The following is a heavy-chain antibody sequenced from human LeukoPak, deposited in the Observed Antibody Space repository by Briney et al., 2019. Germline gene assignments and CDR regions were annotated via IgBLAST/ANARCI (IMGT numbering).Heavy chain of an antibody. Sequence: GGSLRLSCAASGFTFSSSAMTWVRQAPGEGLEWVSTISGSGGDTYYADSVKGRFTISRDNSKNTLYLQMNSLRAEDTAVYYCAGTAGPFDYWGQGTLVTVSS. D-gene: IGHD6-13*01. CDR3: AGTAGPFDY. CDR2: ISGSGGDT. CDR1: GFTFSSSA. J-gene: IGHJ4*02. V-gene: IGHV3-23*01.